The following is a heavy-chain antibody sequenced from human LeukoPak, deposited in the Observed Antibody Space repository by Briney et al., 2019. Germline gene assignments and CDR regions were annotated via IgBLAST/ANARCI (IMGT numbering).Heavy chain of an antibody. Sequence: GGSLRLSCAASGFTFSSYSMNWVRQAPGKGLEWVSSISSSSSYIYYADSVKGRFTISRDNAKNSLYLQMNSLRAEDTAVYYCARVGDGDYVSDYWGQGTLVTVSS. V-gene: IGHV3-21*01. J-gene: IGHJ4*02. CDR1: GFTFSSYS. CDR2: ISSSSSYI. D-gene: IGHD4-17*01. CDR3: ARVGDGDYVSDY.